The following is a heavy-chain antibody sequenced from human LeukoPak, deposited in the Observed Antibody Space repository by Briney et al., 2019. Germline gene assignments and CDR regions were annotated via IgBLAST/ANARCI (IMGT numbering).Heavy chain of an antibody. CDR1: GFTFSTYD. CDR2: IKQDGSEK. CDR3: ARGWIAARPTTAALFDY. D-gene: IGHD6-6*01. J-gene: IGHJ4*02. V-gene: IGHV3-7*01. Sequence: GGSLRLSCVASGFTFSTYDMQWVRQAPGKGLEWVANIKQDGSEKYYVDSVKGRFTISRDNAKNSLYLQMNSLRAEDTAVYYCARGWIAARPTTAALFDYWGQGTLVTVSS.